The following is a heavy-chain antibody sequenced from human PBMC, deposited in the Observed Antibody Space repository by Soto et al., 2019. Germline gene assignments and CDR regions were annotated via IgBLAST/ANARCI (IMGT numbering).Heavy chain of an antibody. V-gene: IGHV2-26*01. CDR2: ILSTGET. CDR1: GVSRTLVRMA. Sequence: SGPTLVNPTDTLTLTCPVSGVSRTLVRMAGTWIRQPPGKALEWLAHILSTGETSYATSLKTRVTISKDISKSQVLLTMTNVDQVDTATYFCARIDYTGSPLCDYWGQGXLVTVAS. CDR3: ARIDYTGSPLCDY. D-gene: IGHD1-26*01. J-gene: IGHJ4*02.